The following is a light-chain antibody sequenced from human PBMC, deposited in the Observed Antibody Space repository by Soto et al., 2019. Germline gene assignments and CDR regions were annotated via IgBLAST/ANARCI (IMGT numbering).Light chain of an antibody. V-gene: IGKV3-20*01. CDR2: GAS. CDR3: QQYGSSPRT. Sequence: EIVLTQSPGTLSLSPGERATLSCRASQSVSSSYLAWYQQKPGQAHRLLIYGASSSATGIPDRFSGSGSGTDFTLTISRLVFEDFGVYCCQQYGSSPRTVGQGTKLEIK. CDR1: QSVSSSY. J-gene: IGKJ2*01.